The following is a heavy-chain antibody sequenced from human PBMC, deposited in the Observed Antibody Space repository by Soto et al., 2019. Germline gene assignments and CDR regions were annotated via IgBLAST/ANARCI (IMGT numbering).Heavy chain of an antibody. V-gene: IGHV3-33*01. D-gene: IGHD3-22*01. CDR3: ARDPDYYYDH. J-gene: IGHJ4*02. CDR2: IWYDGSDK. Sequence: GGSLRLSCVASGFTFSSYGMHWVRQAPGKGLEWVAVIWYDGSDKYYTDSVKGRFTISRDNSKNTLYLQMNSLRVEDTAMYYCARDPDYYYDHWGQGTLVTVSS. CDR1: GFTFSSYG.